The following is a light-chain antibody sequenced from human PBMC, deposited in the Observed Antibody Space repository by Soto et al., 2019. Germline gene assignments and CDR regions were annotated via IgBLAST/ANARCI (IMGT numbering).Light chain of an antibody. V-gene: IGLV1-40*01. Sequence: QSALTQPPSVSGAPGQRVTISCTGSSSNIGAGYDVHWYQQLPGTAPKLPIYGNSNRPSGVPDRFSGSKSGTSASLAITGLQAEDEADYYCQSYDSSLSAHVVFGGGTKLTVL. J-gene: IGLJ2*01. CDR1: SSNIGAGYD. CDR2: GNS. CDR3: QSYDSSLSAHVV.